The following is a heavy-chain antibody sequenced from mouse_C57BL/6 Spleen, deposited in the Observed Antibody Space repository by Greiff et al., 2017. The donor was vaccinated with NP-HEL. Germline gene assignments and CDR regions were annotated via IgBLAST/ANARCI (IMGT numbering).Heavy chain of an antibody. CDR1: GYAFSSSW. V-gene: IGHV1-82*01. Sequence: QVQLKESGPELVKPGASVKISCKASGYAFSSSWMNWVKQRPGKGLEWIGRIYPGDGDTNYNGKFKGKATLTADKSSSTAYMQLSSLTSEDSAVYFCAREGGSYLDYWGQGTTLTVSS. CDR3: AREGGSYLDY. CDR2: IYPGDGDT. D-gene: IGHD3-1*01. J-gene: IGHJ2*01.